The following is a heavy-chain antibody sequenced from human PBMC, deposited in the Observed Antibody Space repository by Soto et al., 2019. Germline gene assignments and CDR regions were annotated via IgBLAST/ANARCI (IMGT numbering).Heavy chain of an antibody. J-gene: IGHJ6*02. V-gene: IGHV3-49*04. CDR1: GFTFGDYA. CDR2: IRSKAYGGTT. Sequence: GGSLRLSCPASGFTFGDYAMSWVRQAPGKGLEWVGFIRSKAYGGTTEYAASVKGRFTISRDDSKSIAYLQMDSLKTEDTAVYYCTGILGYCSGGSCLPFYYYYGMDVWGQGTTVTVSS. CDR3: TGILGYCSGGSCLPFYYYYGMDV. D-gene: IGHD2-15*01.